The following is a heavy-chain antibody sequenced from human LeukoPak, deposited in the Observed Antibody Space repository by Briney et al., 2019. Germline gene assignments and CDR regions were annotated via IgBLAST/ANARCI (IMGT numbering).Heavy chain of an antibody. Sequence: PGGSLRLSCAASGFTFSSYAMSWVRQAPGKGLEWVSAISGSGGSTNYADSVKGRFTISRDNSKNTLYLQMNSPRAEDTAVYYCAKGYLTAMVTRYDYWGQGTLVTVSS. CDR2: ISGSGGST. CDR3: AKGYLTAMVTRYDY. V-gene: IGHV3-23*01. D-gene: IGHD5-18*01. J-gene: IGHJ4*02. CDR1: GFTFSSYA.